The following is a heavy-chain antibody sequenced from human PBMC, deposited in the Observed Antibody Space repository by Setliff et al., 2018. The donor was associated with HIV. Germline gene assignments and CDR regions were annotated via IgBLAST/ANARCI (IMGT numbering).Heavy chain of an antibody. V-gene: IGHV4-39*07. CDR3: ARGGVGRALTAWVDS. CDR2: IYYSGTT. CDR1: GGSMSTTEYH. Sequence: SETLSLTCAVSGGSMSTTEYHWDWIRQPPGKGLEWIGNIYYSGTTYYKSSLKSRVTISAERSTNQFSLRLTSVTAADTAVYFCARGGVGRALTAWVDSWGQGTLVTVSS. D-gene: IGHD1-26*01. J-gene: IGHJ4*02.